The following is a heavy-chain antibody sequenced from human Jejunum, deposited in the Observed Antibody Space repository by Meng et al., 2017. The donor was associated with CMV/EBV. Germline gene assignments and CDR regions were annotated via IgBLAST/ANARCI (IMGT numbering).Heavy chain of an antibody. CDR1: GVSFRDYW. J-gene: IGHJ4*02. CDR2: TNTAGTST. V-gene: IGHV3-74*01. Sequence: LRLACAAAGVSFRDYWMHWVRQAPGKGLVWVSGTNTAGTSTYYADSVKGRFTIARDNAKNTLYLQMNSLRAEDTAVYYCATVFDYWGQGTRVTVSS. CDR3: ATVFDY. D-gene: IGHD4-17*01.